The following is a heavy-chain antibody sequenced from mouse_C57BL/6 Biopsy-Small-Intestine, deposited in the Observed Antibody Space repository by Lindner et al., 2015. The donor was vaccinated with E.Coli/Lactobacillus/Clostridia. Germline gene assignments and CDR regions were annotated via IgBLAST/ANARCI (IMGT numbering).Heavy chain of an antibody. CDR2: IYPGDGDT. CDR1: GYAFSSYW. Sequence: VQLQESGAELVKPGASVKISCKASGYAFSSYWMNWVKQRPGKGLEWIGQIYPGDGDTNYNGKFKGKATLTADKSSSTVYMQLSNLTSEDSAVYFCARRDYGSSYGYFDVWGTGTTVTVSS. V-gene: IGHV1-80*01. J-gene: IGHJ1*03. D-gene: IGHD1-1*01. CDR3: ARRDYGSSYGYFDV.